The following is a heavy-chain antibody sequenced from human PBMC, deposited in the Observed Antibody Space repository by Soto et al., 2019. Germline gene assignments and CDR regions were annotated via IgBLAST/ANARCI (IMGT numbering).Heavy chain of an antibody. V-gene: IGHV1-69*13. Sequence: VASVKVSCKASGGTFSGYAISWVRQAPGQGLEWMGGIIPIFGTANYAQKFQGRVTITADESTSTAYMELSSLRSEDTAVYYCARGGIRIVVVTAIPDGMDVWGQGTTVTVSS. D-gene: IGHD2-21*02. CDR1: GGTFSGYA. CDR2: IIPIFGTA. CDR3: ARGGIRIVVVTAIPDGMDV. J-gene: IGHJ6*02.